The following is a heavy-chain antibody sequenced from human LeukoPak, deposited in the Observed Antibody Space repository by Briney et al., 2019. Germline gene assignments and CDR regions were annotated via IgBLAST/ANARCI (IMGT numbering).Heavy chain of an antibody. CDR2: IYYSGST. V-gene: IGHV4-59*08. J-gene: IGHJ4*02. CDR3: ARATVTTRAFFDY. D-gene: IGHD4-17*01. Sequence: PSETLSLTCTVSGGSISSYYWSWIRQPPGKGLEWIGYIYYSGSTNYNPSLKSRVTISVDTSKNQFSLKLSSVTAADTAVYYCARATVTTRAFFDYWGQGTLVTVSS. CDR1: GGSISSYY.